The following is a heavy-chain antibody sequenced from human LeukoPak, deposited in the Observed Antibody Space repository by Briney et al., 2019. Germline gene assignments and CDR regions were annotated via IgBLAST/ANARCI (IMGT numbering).Heavy chain of an antibody. Sequence: GGSLRLSCAASGFTFSDYYMSWIRQAPGKGLEWVSYISSSGSTIYYADSVKGRFTISRDNAKNSLYLQMNSLRAEDTAVYYCARSADSSVYAKFDYWGQGTLVTVSS. CDR2: ISSSGSTI. V-gene: IGHV3-11*04. J-gene: IGHJ4*02. D-gene: IGHD3-22*01. CDR1: GFTFSDYY. CDR3: ARSADSSVYAKFDY.